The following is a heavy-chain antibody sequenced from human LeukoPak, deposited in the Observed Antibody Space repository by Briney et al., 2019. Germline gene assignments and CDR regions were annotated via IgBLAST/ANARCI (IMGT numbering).Heavy chain of an antibody. V-gene: IGHV3-48*01. CDR1: GFTVSSNY. J-gene: IGHJ5*02. D-gene: IGHD3-22*01. Sequence: GGSLRLSCAASGFTVSSNYMSWVRQAPGKGLEWVSYISSSSSTIYYADSVKGRFTISRDNAKNSLYLQMNSLRAEDTAVYYRARDTADYDSSGPNWFDPWGQGTLVTVSS. CDR2: ISSSSSTI. CDR3: ARDTADYDSSGPNWFDP.